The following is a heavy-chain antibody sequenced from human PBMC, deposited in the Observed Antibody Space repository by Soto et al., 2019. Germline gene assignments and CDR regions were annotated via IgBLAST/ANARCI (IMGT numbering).Heavy chain of an antibody. J-gene: IGHJ4*02. CDR1: GFTFSSYA. V-gene: IGHV3-23*01. D-gene: IGHD3-9*01. Sequence: EVQLLESGGGLVQPGGSLRLSCAASGFTFSSYAMSWVRQAPGKGLEWVSAISGSGASTYYADSVKGRFTISRDNSKNRFYLQMNAWRAEDRAVYYGAHFDWFIDYWAREPWSPSPQ. CDR3: AHFDWFIDY. CDR2: ISGSGAST.